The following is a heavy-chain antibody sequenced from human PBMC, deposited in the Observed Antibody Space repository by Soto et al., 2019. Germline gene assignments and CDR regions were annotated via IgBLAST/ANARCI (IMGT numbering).Heavy chain of an antibody. Sequence: GGSLRLSCAASGLTFDDYAMHWVRQAPGKGLEWVSGISWNSGSIGYADSVKGRFTISRDNAKNSLYLQMNSLRAEDTALYYCAKGTRGHYYYYMDVWGKGTTVTVSS. J-gene: IGHJ6*03. CDR1: GLTFDDYA. V-gene: IGHV3-9*01. CDR2: ISWNSGSI. CDR3: AKGTRGHYYYYMDV.